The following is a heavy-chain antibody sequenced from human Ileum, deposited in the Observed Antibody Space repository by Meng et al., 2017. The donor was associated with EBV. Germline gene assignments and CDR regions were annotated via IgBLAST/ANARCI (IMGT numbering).Heavy chain of an antibody. J-gene: IGHJ2*01. CDR3: ASLYGDSSVWYLDL. D-gene: IGHD4-17*01. V-gene: IGHV4-59*12. CDR1: GGSISSYY. Sequence: QVQLQESGPGLVKPSEXLSLTCTVSGGSISSYYWSWIRQPPGKGLEWIGYIYYSGSTNYNPSLKSRVTISVDTSKNQFSLRLNSVTAADTAVYYCASLYGDSSVWYLDLWGRGTLGTVAS. CDR2: IYYSGST.